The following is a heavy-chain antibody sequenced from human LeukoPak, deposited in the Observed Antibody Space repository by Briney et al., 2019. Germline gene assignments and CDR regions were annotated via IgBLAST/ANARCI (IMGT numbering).Heavy chain of an antibody. CDR2: IFAGDSST. CDR1: GFTFRTYS. D-gene: IGHD3-16*01. V-gene: IGHV5-51*01. CDR3: ARHSCYDS. J-gene: IGHJ4*02. Sequence: GESLKISCNGSGFTFRTYSFARMRQMPGRRLEWMWVIFAGDSSTTYSPSFQGPVTISVDKSILPASLQWSSLKASDSAIYYCARHSCYDSWGQGTLVTVSS.